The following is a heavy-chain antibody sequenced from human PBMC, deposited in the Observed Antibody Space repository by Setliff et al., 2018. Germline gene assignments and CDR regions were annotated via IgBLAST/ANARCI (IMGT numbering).Heavy chain of an antibody. CDR2: INLHSGGT. CDR1: GFTFTDHY. J-gene: IGHJ4*02. D-gene: IGHD2-15*01. Sequence: ASVKVSCKASGFTFTDHYMHWVRQAPGQGPEWMGWINLHSGGTNYAQKFQDRVTMTSDTSITTAYMELSSPTSDDRAIYYCARGRIGSTWTGDYWGQGTLVTVSS. V-gene: IGHV1-2*02. CDR3: ARGRIGSTWTGDY.